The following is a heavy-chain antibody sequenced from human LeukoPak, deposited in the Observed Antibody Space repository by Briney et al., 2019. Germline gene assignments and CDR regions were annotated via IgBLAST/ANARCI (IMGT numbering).Heavy chain of an antibody. CDR2: IYHSGST. CDR1: GGSISSSNW. CDR3: VKAFDI. V-gene: IGHV4-4*02. J-gene: IGHJ3*02. Sequence: PSETLSLTCAVSGGSISSSNWWSWVRQPPGKGLEWIGEIYHSGSTNYNPSLKSRGTLSGDKAKNQFSLKLSSVTAADTAVYSRVKAFDIWGQGTMVTVSS.